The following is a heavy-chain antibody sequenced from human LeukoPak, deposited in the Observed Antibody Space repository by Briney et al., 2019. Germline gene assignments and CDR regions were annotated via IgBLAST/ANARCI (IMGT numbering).Heavy chain of an antibody. CDR2: IYYSGST. Sequence: SETLSLTCTVSGGSISSSSYYWGWIRQPPGKGLEWIGSIYYSGSTYYNPSLKSRVTIPVDTSKNQFSLKLSSVTAADTAVYYCARGIMTTVTTFAGHFGYWGQGTLVTVSS. V-gene: IGHV4-39*01. CDR1: GGSISSSSYY. J-gene: IGHJ4*02. CDR3: ARGIMTTVTTFAGHFGY. D-gene: IGHD4-17*01.